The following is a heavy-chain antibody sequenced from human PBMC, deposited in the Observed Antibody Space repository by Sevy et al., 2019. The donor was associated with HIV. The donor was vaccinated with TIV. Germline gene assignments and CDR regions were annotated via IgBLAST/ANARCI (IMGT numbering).Heavy chain of an antibody. Sequence: GGSLRLSCAASGFTFSSYGMHWVRQAPGKGLEWVAVIWFDGSNTYYADSVKGRFTISREIAKNTLHLQMNSLRAEDTAVYYCARDLEFYDYGDYGPAFMPDYWGQGTLVTVSS. CDR1: GFTFSSYG. D-gene: IGHD4-17*01. CDR2: IWFDGSNT. V-gene: IGHV3-33*01. CDR3: ARDLEFYDYGDYGPAFMPDY. J-gene: IGHJ4*02.